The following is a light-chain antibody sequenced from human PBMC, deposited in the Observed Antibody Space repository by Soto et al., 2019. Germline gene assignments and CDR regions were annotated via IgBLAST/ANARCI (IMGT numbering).Light chain of an antibody. CDR1: SSDIGAYNY. CDR3: FSFTTDWTHV. V-gene: IGLV2-14*01. J-gene: IGLJ1*01. CDR2: EVT. Sequence: QSALTQPASVSGSPGQSITISCTGTSSDIGAYNYVSWYQQHPGKAPKLLIYEVTNRPSGVSDRFSGSKSGNTASLTISGLQAEDEADYFCFSFTTDWTHVFGTGTKLTVL.